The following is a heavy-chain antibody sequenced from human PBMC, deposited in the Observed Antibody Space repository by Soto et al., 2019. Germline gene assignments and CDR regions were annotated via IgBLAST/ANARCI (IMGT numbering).Heavy chain of an antibody. CDR3: ARVLSTAAVDY. CDR1: GGSIRSGGYY. CDR2: TYYSGYT. J-gene: IGHJ4*02. Sequence: QVQLQESGPGLVKPSQTLSLSCTVSGGSIRSGGYYWTWIRQHPGKGLEWIGYTYYSGYTNYNPSLKSRVTISVDASKNQFSVKLSSVTAADTAVYYCARVLSTAAVDYWGQGTRVTVSS. V-gene: IGHV4-31*03. D-gene: IGHD6-13*01.